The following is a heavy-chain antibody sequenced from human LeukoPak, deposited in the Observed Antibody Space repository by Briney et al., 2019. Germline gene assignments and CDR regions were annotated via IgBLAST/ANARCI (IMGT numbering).Heavy chain of an antibody. CDR3: AKDFDFGVVIYYMDV. CDR2: IRYDGSNK. J-gene: IGHJ6*03. D-gene: IGHD3-3*01. CDR1: GFTFSSYG. Sequence: PGGSLRLSCAASGFTFSSYGMHWVRQAPGKGLEWVAFIRYDGSNKYYADSVKGRFTISRDNSKNTLYLQMNSLRAEDTAVYYCAKDFDFGVVIYYMDVWGKGTTVTVSS. V-gene: IGHV3-30*02.